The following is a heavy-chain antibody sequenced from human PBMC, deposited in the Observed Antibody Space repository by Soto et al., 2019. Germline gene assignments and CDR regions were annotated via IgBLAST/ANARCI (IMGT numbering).Heavy chain of an antibody. CDR3: AREIRYCSGGSCYKRAFDY. CDR1: GGTFSSYA. J-gene: IGHJ4*02. D-gene: IGHD2-15*01. CDR2: IIPIFGTA. Sequence: SVKVSCKASGGTFSSYAISWVRQAPGQGLEWMGGIIPIFGTANYAQKFQGRVTITADESTSTAYMELSSLRSEDTAVYYCAREIRYCSGGSCYKRAFDYWGQGTLVTVS. V-gene: IGHV1-69*13.